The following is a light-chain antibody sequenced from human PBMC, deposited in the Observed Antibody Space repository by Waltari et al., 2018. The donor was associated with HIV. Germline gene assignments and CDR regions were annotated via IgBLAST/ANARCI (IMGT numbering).Light chain of an antibody. V-gene: IGLV1-40*01. CDR2: GYI. J-gene: IGLJ2*01. CDR1: SSNIGAGYD. CDR3: QSFDSSLNGVV. Sequence: QSVLTQPPSVSGAPGQGVTISCTGSSSNIGAGYDLPWYQQLPGPAPKFLIFGYINRPSGVPDRFSGSKSATSASLAITGLQAEDEADYYCQSFDSSLNGVVFGGGTKLTVL.